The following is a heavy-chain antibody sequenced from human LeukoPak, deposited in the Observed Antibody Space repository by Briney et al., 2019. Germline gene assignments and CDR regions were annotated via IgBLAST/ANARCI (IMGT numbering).Heavy chain of an antibody. CDR2: INHSGST. D-gene: IGHD6-19*01. J-gene: IGHJ4*02. V-gene: IGHV4-34*01. CDR1: GGSFSGYY. CDR3: ARYSSGWYSGADRPDY. Sequence: SETLSLTCAVYGGSFSGYYWSWIRQPPGKGLEWIGEINHSGSTNYNPSLKSRVTISVDTSKNQFSLKLSSVTAADTAVYYCARYSSGWYSGADRPDYWGQGTLVTVSS.